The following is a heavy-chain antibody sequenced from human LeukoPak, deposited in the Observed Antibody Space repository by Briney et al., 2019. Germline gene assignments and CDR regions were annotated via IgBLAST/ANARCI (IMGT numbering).Heavy chain of an antibody. Sequence: GGSLRLSCAASGFTFSSYAMGWVRQAPGKGLEWVSVISGGGGSTYYADSVKGRFTISRDNSKNTLYLQMNSLRAEDTAVYYCAKASGSWDIDYWGQGTLVTVSP. CDR3: AKASGSWDIDY. D-gene: IGHD1-26*01. V-gene: IGHV3-23*01. J-gene: IGHJ4*02. CDR2: ISGGGGST. CDR1: GFTFSSYA.